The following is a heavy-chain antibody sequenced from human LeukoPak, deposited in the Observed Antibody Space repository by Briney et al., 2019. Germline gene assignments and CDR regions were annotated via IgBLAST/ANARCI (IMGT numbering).Heavy chain of an antibody. CDR1: GFTFSSYT. J-gene: IGHJ4*02. CDR3: VKDRPYHHADNSAIDS. V-gene: IGHV3-21*04. Sequence: GGSLRLSCAASGFTFSSYTMNWVRQAPGKGLEWVSSVSSSSSYIYYADSVKGRFTISRDYAKNSLYLQMNSLRAEDTAVYYCVKDRPYHHADNSAIDSWGQGTLVTVSS. CDR2: VSSSSSYI. D-gene: IGHD4-23*01.